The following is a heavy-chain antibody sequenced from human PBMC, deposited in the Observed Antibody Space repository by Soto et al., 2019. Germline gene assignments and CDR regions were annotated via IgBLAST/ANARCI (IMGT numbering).Heavy chain of an antibody. V-gene: IGHV4-31*03. Sequence: SETLSLTCTVSGDSXSSGGYCWSWIRQHPGKGLEWIGYISNSGNTYYNPSLKSRVTISVDTSENQFSLKLTSVTAADTAVYYCARRYGSAFDIWGQGTMVTVSS. CDR3: ARRYGSAFDI. D-gene: IGHD3-10*01. CDR2: ISNSGNT. J-gene: IGHJ3*02. CDR1: GDSXSSGGYC.